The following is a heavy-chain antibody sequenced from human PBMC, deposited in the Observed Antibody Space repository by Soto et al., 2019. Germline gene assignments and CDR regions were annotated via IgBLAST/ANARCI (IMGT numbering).Heavy chain of an antibody. Sequence: EMQLVESGGGLVQPGGSLRLSCAASGFTFSNYWMHWVRQAPGKGPVWVSRISSDGTSTTYADSVKGRFTISRDNAKNTLYLQVNSLRAEDTAVYYCARVPNCDSSSYYSYFDFWGQGALITVSS. V-gene: IGHV3-74*01. D-gene: IGHD1-26*01. J-gene: IGHJ4*02. CDR3: ARVPNCDSSSYYSYFDF. CDR2: ISSDGTST. CDR1: GFTFSNYW.